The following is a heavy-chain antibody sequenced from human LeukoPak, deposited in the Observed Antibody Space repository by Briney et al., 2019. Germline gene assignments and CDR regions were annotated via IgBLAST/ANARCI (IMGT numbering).Heavy chain of an antibody. CDR1: EFTFSNAW. CDR2: IKSKTDGGTT. J-gene: IGHJ5*02. Sequence: GSLRLSCAASEFTFSNAWMSWVRQAPGKGLEWVGRIKSKTDGGTTDYAAPVKGRFTISRDDSKNTLYLQMNSLKTEDTAVYYCTRRHDYGDYLNWFDPWGQGTLVTVSS. CDR3: TRRHDYGDYLNWFDP. D-gene: IGHD4-17*01. V-gene: IGHV3-15*01.